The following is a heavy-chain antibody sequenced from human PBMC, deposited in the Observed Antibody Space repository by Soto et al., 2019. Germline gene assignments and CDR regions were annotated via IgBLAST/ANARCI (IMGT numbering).Heavy chain of an antibody. CDR1: GGSFSGYF. D-gene: IGHD1-1*01. V-gene: IGHV4-34*01. Sequence: SETLSLTCTVSGGSFSGYFWTWIRQPPGKGLEWLAEINHSGITNYNPSVESRVSMSVDTSKNQFSLGLYSVTAADTAVYYCVRGPYNYNSRYFDYWGQGTLVT. CDR3: VRGPYNYNSRYFDY. J-gene: IGHJ4*02. CDR2: INHSGIT.